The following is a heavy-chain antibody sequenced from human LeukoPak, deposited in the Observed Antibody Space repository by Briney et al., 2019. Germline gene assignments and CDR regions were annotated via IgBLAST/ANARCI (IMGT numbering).Heavy chain of an antibody. CDR1: GFTFNTYG. CDR2: ISGSGGAT. V-gene: IGHV3-23*01. CDR3: ANLRYYYYYMDV. Sequence: GGSLRLSCAASGFTFNTYGMSWVRQAPGKGLEWVSGISGSGGATYYAESVKGRFTISRDNSRNSLYLQMNSLRAEDTAIYYCANLRYYYYYMDVWGTGTTVTVSS. J-gene: IGHJ6*03.